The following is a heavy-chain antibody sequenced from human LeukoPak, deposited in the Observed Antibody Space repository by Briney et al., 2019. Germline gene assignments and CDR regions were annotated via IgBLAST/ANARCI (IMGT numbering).Heavy chain of an antibody. CDR1: AGSISSYY. J-gene: IGHJ5*02. D-gene: IGHD3-10*01. CDR2: IYTSGSP. V-gene: IGHV4-4*07. CDR3: ARDYYGP. Sequence: SETLSLTSPVSAGSISSYYWSWNRQPAGKGLEWIGRIYTSGSPNSNPSLKSRAPMSGATPKNQFSLKLSPVTAADTAVYYCARDYYGPWGPGTLVTVSS.